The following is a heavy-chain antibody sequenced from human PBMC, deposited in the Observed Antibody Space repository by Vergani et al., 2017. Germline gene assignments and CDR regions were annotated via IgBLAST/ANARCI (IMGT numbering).Heavy chain of an antibody. CDR2: ISSSSSTI. D-gene: IGHD2-2*02. V-gene: IGHV3-48*01. J-gene: IGHJ6*03. CDR1: GFTFSSYS. CDR3: ARRPHCSSTSCYRGYYYYYYMDV. Sequence: EVQLVESGGGLVQPGGSLRLSCAASGFTFSSYSMNWVRQAPGKGLEWVSYISSSSSTIYYADSVKGRFTISRDNAKNSLYLQMNSLRAEDTAVYHCARRPHCSSTSCYRGYYYYYYMDVWGKGTTVTVSS.